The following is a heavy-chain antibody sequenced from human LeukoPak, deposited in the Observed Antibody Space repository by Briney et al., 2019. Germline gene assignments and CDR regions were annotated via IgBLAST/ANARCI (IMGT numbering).Heavy chain of an antibody. CDR3: ARGDSEAAFDI. CDR2: IYHSGST. Sequence: SETLSLTCTVSGGSISSSSYYWGWIRQPPGKGLEWIGYIYHSGSTYYNPSLKSRVTISVDRSKNQFSLKLSSVTAADTAVYYCARGDSEAAFDIWGQGTMVTVSS. CDR1: GGSISSSSYY. J-gene: IGHJ3*02. V-gene: IGHV4-39*07. D-gene: IGHD2-21*01.